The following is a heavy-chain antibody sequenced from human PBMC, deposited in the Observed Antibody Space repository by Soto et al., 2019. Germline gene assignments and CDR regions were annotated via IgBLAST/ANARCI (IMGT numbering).Heavy chain of an antibody. J-gene: IGHJ4*02. CDR2: INAGNGNT. CDR1: GYTFTSYA. CDR3: ARSLVVEIPLDD. V-gene: IGHV1-3*05. D-gene: IGHD2-21*01. Sequence: QVQLVQSGAEEKKPGASVKVSCKASGYTFTSYAMHWARQAPGQRLEWMGWINAGNGNTKYSQKFQGRVTITRDTFAISAYMELSSLRSEYTAVYYCARSLVVEIPLDDWGQGTLVTVSS.